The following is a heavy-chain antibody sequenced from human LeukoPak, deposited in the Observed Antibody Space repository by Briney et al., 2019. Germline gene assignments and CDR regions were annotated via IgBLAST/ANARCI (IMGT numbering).Heavy chain of an antibody. D-gene: IGHD6-13*01. J-gene: IGHJ4*02. V-gene: IGHV1-2*02. CDR2: LNPNSGGT. CDR1: GYIFTGYY. CDR3: ARGEGDSSSWPLNY. Sequence: ASVKVSCKASGYIFTGYYMHWVRQAPGQGLEWMGWLNPNSGGTKYAQQFQGRVTMTRDTSISTAYMELSRLTSDDTAVYYCARGEGDSSSWPLNYWGQGTLVPVSS.